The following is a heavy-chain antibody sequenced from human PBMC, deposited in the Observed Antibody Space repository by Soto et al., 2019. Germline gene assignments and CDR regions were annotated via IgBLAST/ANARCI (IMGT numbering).Heavy chain of an antibody. J-gene: IGHJ5*02. CDR3: ARESTWLSHYDA. CDR1: GFTFSDSW. V-gene: IGHV3-7*01. Sequence: GGSLRLSCAASGFTFSDSWMGWVRQAPGRGLEWVANIKQDGSQTPYAASVRGRFTISRDNTKNTLFLHMRGLRAEDTAVYFCARESTWLSHYDAWGPGTLVTVSS. D-gene: IGHD5-18*01. CDR2: IKQDGSQT.